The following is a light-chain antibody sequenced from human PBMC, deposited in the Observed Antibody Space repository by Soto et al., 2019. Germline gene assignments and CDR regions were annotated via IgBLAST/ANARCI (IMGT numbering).Light chain of an antibody. CDR3: QQTYRIPLT. Sequence: DIQMTHSPSSLSASVGDRVTITCRASQSISSYLNWYQQKPGKAPKLLIYAASSLQSGVPSRFSGSGSGTDFTLTISSLQPEDFATYSCQQTYRIPLTFGGGTKVDIK. CDR1: QSISSY. J-gene: IGKJ4*01. V-gene: IGKV1-39*01. CDR2: AAS.